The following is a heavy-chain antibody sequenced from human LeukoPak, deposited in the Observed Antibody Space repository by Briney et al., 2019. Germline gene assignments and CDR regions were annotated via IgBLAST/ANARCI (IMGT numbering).Heavy chain of an antibody. J-gene: IGHJ4*02. V-gene: IGHV4-34*01. CDR1: GGSFSGYY. D-gene: IGHD5-12*01. CDR2: INHSGST. CDR3: AISDFYRGYSGYELDY. Sequence: PSETLSLTCAVYGGSFSGYYWSWIRQPPGKGLEWIGEINHSGSTNYNPSLKSRVTISVDTSKNQFSLKLSSVTAADTAVYYCAISDFYRGYSGYELDYWGQGTLVTVSS.